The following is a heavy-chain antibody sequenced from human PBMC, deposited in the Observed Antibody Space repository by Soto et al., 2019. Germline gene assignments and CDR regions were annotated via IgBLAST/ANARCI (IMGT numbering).Heavy chain of an antibody. V-gene: IGHV3-74*01. J-gene: IGHJ2*01. CDR2: SKGDESTT. Sequence: EVQLVESGGGLVQPGGSLTLSCSASGFTFSSYWMHCIRQGPGKGLVWVSRSKGDESTTNYADSVKGRFTVSRDNARNTVYLQMNSLTAEDTALYYCARGGYGALKVDLWGLVTLVTVAS. CDR1: GFTFSSYW. D-gene: IGHD5-18*01. CDR3: ARGGYGALKVDL.